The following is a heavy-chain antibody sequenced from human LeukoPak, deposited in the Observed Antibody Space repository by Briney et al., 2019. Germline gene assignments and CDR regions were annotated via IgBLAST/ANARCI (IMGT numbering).Heavy chain of an antibody. V-gene: IGHV3-7*01. Sequence: ETLSLTCAVYGGSFSGYYWSWIRQAPGKGLEWVANIKQDGSEKYYVDSVKGRFTISRDNARNSLSLQMNSLRAEDTAMYYCAREEFNYVWGSYPDYWGQGTLVTVSS. CDR1: GGSFSGYY. CDR2: IKQDGSEK. CDR3: AREEFNYVWGSYPDY. D-gene: IGHD3-16*01. J-gene: IGHJ4*02.